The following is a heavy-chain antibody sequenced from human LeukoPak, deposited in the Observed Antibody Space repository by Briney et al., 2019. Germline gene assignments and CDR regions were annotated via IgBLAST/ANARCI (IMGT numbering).Heavy chain of an antibody. J-gene: IGHJ4*02. CDR1: GFTFSSYS. CDR3: ARDRSRYRVLQPAPNCPIDY. D-gene: IGHD4/OR15-4a*01. CDR2: ISSSSSYI. V-gene: IGHV3-21*01. Sequence: GGSLRLSCAASGFTFSSYSMNWVRQAPGKGLEWVSSISSSSSYIYYADSVKGRFTISRDNAKNSLYLQMNSLRAEDTAVYYCARDRSRYRVLQPAPNCPIDYWGQGTLVTVSS.